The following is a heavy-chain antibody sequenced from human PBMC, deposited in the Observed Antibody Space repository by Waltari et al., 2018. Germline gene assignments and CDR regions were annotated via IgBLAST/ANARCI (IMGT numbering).Heavy chain of an antibody. CDR1: GFPFTDFA. V-gene: IGHV3-30*04. CDR2: ISSDGTDS. D-gene: IGHD3-16*02. Sequence: VQLVESGRGVVQPGGSLRLSCGPSGFPFTDFAMHWVRQPPGNGMECLSFISSDGTDSDSAESVKGRLTIFRDESNKMLYFQMNSLRLDDTAVYYCEKRKIVFSYPQGLAF. J-gene: IGHJ3*01. CDR3: EKRKIVFSYPQGLAF.